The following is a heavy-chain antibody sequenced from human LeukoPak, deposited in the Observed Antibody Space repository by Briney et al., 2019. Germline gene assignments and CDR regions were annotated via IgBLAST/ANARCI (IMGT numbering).Heavy chain of an antibody. V-gene: IGHV3-11*04. CDR3: SRDPRPCDY. J-gene: IGHJ4*02. Sequence: GGSLRLSCAASGFTFSDYYMTWIRQAPGKGLESVAYISGSGSVIVYADSVKGRFTISRDNAQNSLYLQMNSLTDEDTAVYYCSRDPRPCDYWGQGTLVTVSS. CDR2: ISGSGSVI. CDR1: GFTFSDYY.